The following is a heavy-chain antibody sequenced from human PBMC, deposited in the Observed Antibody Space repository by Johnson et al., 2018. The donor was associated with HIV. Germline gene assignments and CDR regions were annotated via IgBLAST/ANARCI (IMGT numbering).Heavy chain of an antibody. CDR1: GFTFSSYD. D-gene: IGHD4-23*01. CDR2: IGTAGDT. V-gene: IGHV3-13*01. J-gene: IGHJ3*02. Sequence: EVQLVESGGGLVQPGGSLRLSCAASGFTFSSYDMHWVRQATGKGLEWVSAIGTAGDTYYPGSVKGRFTISRENAKNSLYLQMNSLRAGDTAVYYCARGDYGGNLDAVDIWGQGTMVTVSS. CDR3: ARGDYGGNLDAVDI.